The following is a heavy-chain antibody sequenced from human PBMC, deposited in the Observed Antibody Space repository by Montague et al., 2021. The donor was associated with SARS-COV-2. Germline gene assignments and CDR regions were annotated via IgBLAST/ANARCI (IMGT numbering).Heavy chain of an antibody. J-gene: IGHJ4*02. D-gene: IGHD3-10*01. V-gene: IGHV4-34*01. Sequence: SETLSLTCAVYGGSFSDYKWTWIRQSPGKGLEWLGQISHSGSANYNPSLKSRVTISVDTAKNRFSLKLSSVTAADTAVYYCARSVFSESRRKGLWGVSSVGSFSMDVWGQGTLVAVSS. CDR2: ISHSGSA. CDR1: GGSFSDYK. CDR3: ARSVFSESRRKGLWGVSSVGSFSMDV.